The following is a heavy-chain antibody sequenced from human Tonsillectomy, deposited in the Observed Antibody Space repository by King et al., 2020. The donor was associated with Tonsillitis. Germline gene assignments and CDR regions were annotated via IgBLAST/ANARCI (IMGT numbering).Heavy chain of an antibody. CDR3: ARYLRGSGSLTGWFDP. Sequence: QLVQSGAEVKKPGSSVKVSCKASGGTFSNYAISWVRQGPGQGLEWMGGIIPLFDTASYAQKFQGRVTITADESTSTAYMELSRLRSEDTAVYYCARYLRGSGSLTGWFDPWGQGTLVFVSP. CDR2: IIPLFDTA. CDR1: GGTFSNYA. J-gene: IGHJ5*02. D-gene: IGHD1-26*01. V-gene: IGHV1-69*12.